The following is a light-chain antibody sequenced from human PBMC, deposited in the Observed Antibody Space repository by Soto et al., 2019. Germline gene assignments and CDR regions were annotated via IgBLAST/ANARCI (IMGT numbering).Light chain of an antibody. Sequence: DIVMTQSPGTLSVSPGERATLSCRASQSVSSNLAWYQQKPGQAPRLLIYGVSIRATGIPARFSGSGSGTEFTLTISSLQSEDLAVYYCQQHNNWPLTFGGGTKVELK. CDR1: QSVSSN. CDR3: QQHNNWPLT. V-gene: IGKV3-15*01. CDR2: GVS. J-gene: IGKJ4*01.